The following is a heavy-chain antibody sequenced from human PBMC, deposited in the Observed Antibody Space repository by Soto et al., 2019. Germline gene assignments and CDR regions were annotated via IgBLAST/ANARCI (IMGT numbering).Heavy chain of an antibody. Sequence: SVKVSCKASGGTFSSYAISWVRQAPGQGLEWMGGIIPIFGTANYAQKFQGRVTITADESTSTAYMELSSLRSEDTAVYYCARGLRFLGTTPGGMDVCGQGTTVTVSS. CDR2: IIPIFGTA. D-gene: IGHD3-3*01. CDR1: GGTFSSYA. CDR3: ARGLRFLGTTPGGMDV. J-gene: IGHJ6*02. V-gene: IGHV1-69*13.